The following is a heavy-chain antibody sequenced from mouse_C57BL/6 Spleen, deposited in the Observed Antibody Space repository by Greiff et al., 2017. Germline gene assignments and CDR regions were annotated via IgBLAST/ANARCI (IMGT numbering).Heavy chain of an antibody. CDR3: ARPFTTVVADWYFDV. CDR1: GYTFTSYT. D-gene: IGHD1-1*01. J-gene: IGHJ1*03. V-gene: IGHV1-4*01. CDR2: INPSSGYT. Sequence: QVQLKESGAELARPGASVKMSCKASGYTFTSYTMHWVKQRPGQGLEWIGYINPSSGYTKYNQKFKDKATLTADKSSSTAYMQLSSLTSEDSAVYYCARPFTTVVADWYFDVWGTGTTVTVSS.